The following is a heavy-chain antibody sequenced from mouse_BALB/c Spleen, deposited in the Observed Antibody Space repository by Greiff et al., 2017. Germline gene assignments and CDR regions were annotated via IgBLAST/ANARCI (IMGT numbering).Heavy chain of an antibody. Sequence: QVQLQQSGAELVRPGSSVKISCKASGYAFSSYWMNWVKQRPGQGLEWIGQIYPGDGDTNYNGKFKGKATLTADKSSSTAYMQLSSLTSEDSAVYFCAREIGNEAWFAYWGQGTLVTVSA. D-gene: IGHD2-1*01. V-gene: IGHV1-80*01. J-gene: IGHJ3*01. CDR1: GYAFSSYW. CDR2: IYPGDGDT. CDR3: AREIGNEAWFAY.